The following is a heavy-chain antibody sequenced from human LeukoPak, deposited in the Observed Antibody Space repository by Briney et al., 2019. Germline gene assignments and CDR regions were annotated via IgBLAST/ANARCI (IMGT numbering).Heavy chain of an antibody. CDR2: ISGSGGST. CDR3: ANVYQPLPGIDY. Sequence: GGSLRLSCAASGFTFSSYAMSWVRQAPRKGLEGVSAISGSGGSTYYADSVKGRFTISRDNSKNTLYLQMNSLRAEDTAVYYCANVYQPLPGIDYWGQGTLVTVSS. D-gene: IGHD2-2*01. V-gene: IGHV3-23*01. J-gene: IGHJ4*02. CDR1: GFTFSSYA.